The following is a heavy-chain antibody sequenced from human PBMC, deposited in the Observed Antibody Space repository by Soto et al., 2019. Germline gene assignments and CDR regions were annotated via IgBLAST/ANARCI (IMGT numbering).Heavy chain of an antibody. CDR3: ANRGYSGYDY. CDR1: GGTFSSYT. D-gene: IGHD5-12*01. V-gene: IGHV1-69*02. CDR2: IIPILGIA. J-gene: IGHJ4*02. Sequence: QVQLVQSGAEVKKPGSSVKVSCKASGGTFSSYTISWVRQAPGQGLEWMGRIIPILGIANYAQKFQGRVTITADKSTSTAYMELSSLRSEDTAVYDGANRGYSGYDYWGQGTLVTVSS.